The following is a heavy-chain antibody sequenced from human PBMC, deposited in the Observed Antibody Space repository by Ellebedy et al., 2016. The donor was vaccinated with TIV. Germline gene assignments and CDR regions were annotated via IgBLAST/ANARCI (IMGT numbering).Heavy chain of an antibody. Sequence: PGGSLRLSSVAPGFTFRTVDFNWVRRAPGKGLEWVVTIRGGRDRFMSYAVSLKGRFTVSRDNSKRAVYLQMDSLTVEDTAVYYCARGAAEVDTSGWIDHWGQGTLVTVSS. CDR1: GFTFRTVD. CDR3: ARGAAEVDTSGWIDH. V-gene: IGHV3-21*01. J-gene: IGHJ4*02. CDR2: IRGGRDRFM. D-gene: IGHD6-19*01.